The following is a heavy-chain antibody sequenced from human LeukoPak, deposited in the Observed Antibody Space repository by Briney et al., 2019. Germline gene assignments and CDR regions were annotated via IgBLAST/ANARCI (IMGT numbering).Heavy chain of an antibody. CDR2: IYYSGST. Sequence: SETLSLTCTVSGGSISSYYWSWIRQPPGKGLEWIGYIYYSGSTNYNPSLKSRVTISVDTSKNQFSLKLTSVTATDTAVYYCARRHYGSGLPPDAFDIWGQGTKVTVSS. J-gene: IGHJ3*02. CDR1: GGSISSYY. CDR3: ARRHYGSGLPPDAFDI. D-gene: IGHD3-10*01. V-gene: IGHV4-59*08.